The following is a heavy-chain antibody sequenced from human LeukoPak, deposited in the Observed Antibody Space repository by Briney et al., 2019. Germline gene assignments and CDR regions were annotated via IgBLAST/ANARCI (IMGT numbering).Heavy chain of an antibody. CDR1: GGSISSGGYY. CDR2: IYTSGST. Sequence: SETLSLTCAVSGGSISSGGYYWSWIRQPAGKGLEWIGRIYTSGSTNYNPSLKSRVTISVDTSKNQFSLKLGSVTAADTAVYYCARERITMIVVVNGPFDYWAREPWSPSPQ. J-gene: IGHJ4*02. V-gene: IGHV4-61*02. CDR3: ARERITMIVVVNGPFDY. D-gene: IGHD3-22*01.